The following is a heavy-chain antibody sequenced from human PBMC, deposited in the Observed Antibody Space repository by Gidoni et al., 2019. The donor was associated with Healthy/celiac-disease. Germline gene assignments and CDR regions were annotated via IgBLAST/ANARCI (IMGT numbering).Heavy chain of an antibody. CDR3: AKSDGRYYDILTGYYDY. J-gene: IGHJ4*02. D-gene: IGHD3-9*01. V-gene: IGHV3-23*01. Sequence: EVQLLESGGGLVEPGGSLSLSCAASAFTFSSYAMSWVSQAPGKGREWVSAISGSGGSTYYADSVKGRFTISRDNSKNTLYLQMNSLRAEDTAVYYCAKSDGRYYDILTGYYDYWGQGTLVTVSS. CDR2: ISGSGGST. CDR1: AFTFSSYA.